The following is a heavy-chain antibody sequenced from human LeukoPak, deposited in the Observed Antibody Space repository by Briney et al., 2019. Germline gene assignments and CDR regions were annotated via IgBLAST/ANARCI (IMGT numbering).Heavy chain of an antibody. V-gene: IGHV1-18*01. CDR3: ARVAYSGSFSFDY. D-gene: IGHD1-26*01. CDR2: INPYNGNT. J-gene: IGHJ4*02. CDR1: GYTFTGYE. Sequence: ASVKVSCKASGYTFTGYEISWVRQAPGQGLEWMGWINPYNGNTNYAQSLQGRVTMTTDTSTSTAYMDLRSLRSDDTAVYCCARVAYSGSFSFDYWGQGSLVTVSS.